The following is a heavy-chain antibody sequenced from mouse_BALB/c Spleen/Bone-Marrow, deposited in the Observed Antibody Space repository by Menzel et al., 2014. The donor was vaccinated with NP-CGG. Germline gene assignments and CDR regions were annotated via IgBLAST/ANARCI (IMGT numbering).Heavy chain of an antibody. CDR2: IWAGGST. Sequence: VQRVESGPGLVAPSQSLSITCTVSGFSLTSYGVHWVRQPPGKGLEWLGVIWAGGSTNYNSALMFRLSISKDNSKSQVFLKMNSLQTDDTAVYYCARDQLGRRYYFDYWGQGTTLTVSS. CDR1: GFSLTSYG. D-gene: IGHD4-1*02. J-gene: IGHJ2*01. V-gene: IGHV2-9*02. CDR3: ARDQLGRRYYFDY.